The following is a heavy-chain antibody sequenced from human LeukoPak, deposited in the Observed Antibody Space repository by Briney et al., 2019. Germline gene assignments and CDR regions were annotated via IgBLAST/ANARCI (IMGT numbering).Heavy chain of an antibody. CDR2: IYSGGST. J-gene: IGHJ4*02. CDR1: GFTASSNY. Sequence: GGSLRLSCAASGFTASSNYMSWVRQAPGKGLEWVSVIYSGGSTYYADSVKGRFTISRDNSKNSLYLQMNSLRTEDTALYYCAKDRALSGSYSSPHFDYWGQGTLVTVSS. CDR3: AKDRALSGSYSSPHFDY. V-gene: IGHV3-53*05. D-gene: IGHD1-26*01.